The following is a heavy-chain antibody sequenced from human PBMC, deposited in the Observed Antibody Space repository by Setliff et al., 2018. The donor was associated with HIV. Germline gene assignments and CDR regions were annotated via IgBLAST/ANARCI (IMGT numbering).Heavy chain of an antibody. CDR1: GGSISSYY. V-gene: IGHV4-59*12. Sequence: PSETLSLTCTVSGGSISSYYWSWIRQPPGKGLEWIGYIYYSGSTNYDPSLKSRVTISVDTSKNQFSLKLTSVTAADAAVYYCTRELNIRGGDYWGQGTLVTVSS. D-gene: IGHD3-16*01. CDR2: IYYSGST. CDR3: TRELNIRGGDY. J-gene: IGHJ4*02.